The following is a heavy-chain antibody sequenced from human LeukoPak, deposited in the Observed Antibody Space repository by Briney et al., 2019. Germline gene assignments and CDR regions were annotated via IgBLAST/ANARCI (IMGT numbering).Heavy chain of an antibody. D-gene: IGHD3-10*01. CDR3: AKSYDNPTWYFHL. V-gene: IGHV3-33*06. CDR2: IWYDGNNK. Sequence: QPGRTLRLSCAASGFTFSTYGMNGVRQAPGKGLEWVAIIWYDGNNKYYADSVKGRFTISRDNSKNTLYLQMNSLRDDDTAVYYCAKSYDNPTWYFHLWGRGTLVTVS. J-gene: IGHJ2*01. CDR1: GFTFSTYG.